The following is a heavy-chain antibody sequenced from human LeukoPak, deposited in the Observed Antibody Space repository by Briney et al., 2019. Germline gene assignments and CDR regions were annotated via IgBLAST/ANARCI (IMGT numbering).Heavy chain of an antibody. J-gene: IGHJ4*02. CDR1: GFTLSSYW. V-gene: IGHV3-74*01. CDR3: ARGSTSGWPDYFDY. CDR2: INGDGSST. D-gene: IGHD6-19*01. Sequence: GGSLRLSCAASGFTLSSYWMHWVRQAPGKGLVWVSRINGDGSSTPYANSVKSRFTISRDNAKNTLYLQMHSLRADDTAVYYCARGSTSGWPDYFDYWGQGSVVTVSS.